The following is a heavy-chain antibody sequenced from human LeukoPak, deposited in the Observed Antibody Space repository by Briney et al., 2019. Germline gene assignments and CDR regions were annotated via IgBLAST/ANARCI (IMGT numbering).Heavy chain of an antibody. J-gene: IGHJ6*03. CDR1: GFTFSNSW. CDR3: AGCSSVTTYYYHYYMDV. Sequence: PGGSLRLSCAASGFTFSNSWMGWVRQAPGKGLEWVANIKQDGSEVYYVDSVKGRFTISRDNAESSMYLQMSSLRAEDTAVYYCAGCSSVTTYYYHYYMDVWGKGTTVTVSS. V-gene: IGHV3-7*01. CDR2: IKQDGSEV. D-gene: IGHD4-17*01.